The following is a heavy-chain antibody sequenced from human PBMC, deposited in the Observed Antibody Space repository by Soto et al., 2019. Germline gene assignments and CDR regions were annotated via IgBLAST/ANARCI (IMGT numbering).Heavy chain of an antibody. V-gene: IGHV4-59*12. CDR3: ARGTDDYNGWYFDF. CDR1: GGSISSYY. D-gene: IGHD2-8*01. J-gene: IGHJ2*01. Sequence: PSETLSLTCFVSGGSISSYYWSWIRQPPGKGLEWIGYLYYAGSTNYNPSLESRVTISADTSKNQFSLKLRSVTAADTAVYFCARGTDDYNGWYFDFWGRGTLVTVSS. CDR2: LYYAGST.